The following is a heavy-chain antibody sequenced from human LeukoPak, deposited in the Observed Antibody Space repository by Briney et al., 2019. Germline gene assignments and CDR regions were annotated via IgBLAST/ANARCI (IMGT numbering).Heavy chain of an antibody. CDR2: IYYSGST. D-gene: IGHD3-3*01. J-gene: IGHJ6*02. V-gene: IGHV4-59*08. CDR3: ARLRYYDFWSGDYGMDV. CDR1: GGSISSYY. Sequence: SETLSLTCTVSGGSISSYYWSWIRQPPGKGLEWIGYIYYSGSTNYNPSLKSRATISVDTSKNQFSLKLSSVTAADTAVYYCARLRYYDFWSGDYGMDVWGQGTTVTVSS.